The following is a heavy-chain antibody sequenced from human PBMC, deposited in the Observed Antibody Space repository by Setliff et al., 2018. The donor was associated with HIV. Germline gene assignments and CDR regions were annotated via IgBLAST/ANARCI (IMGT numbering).Heavy chain of an antibody. V-gene: IGHV4-4*02. CDR1: GGSISSGDW. J-gene: IGHJ4*02. D-gene: IGHD6-19*01. CDR3: ARELNEQWDGTCYFDY. CDR2: ISHGGSA. Sequence: SETLSLTCAVSGGSISSGDWWTWVRQPPGKGLEWIGEISHGGSANYNPSLKSRVTMSVDKSKNHFSLKLNSVTAADTALYYCARELNEQWDGTCYFDYWGQGTLVTVSS.